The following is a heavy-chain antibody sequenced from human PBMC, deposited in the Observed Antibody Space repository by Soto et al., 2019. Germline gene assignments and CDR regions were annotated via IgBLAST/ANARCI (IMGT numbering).Heavy chain of an antibody. CDR2: IYYSGST. Sequence: SETPSLTCTVSGGSISSYYWSWIRQPPGKGLGWIGYIYYSGSTNYNPSLKSRVTISVDTSKNQFSLKLSSVTAADTAVYYCASTYYDFWSGSYYYYYYMDVWGKGTTVTVSS. CDR3: ASTYYDFWSGSYYYYYYMDV. D-gene: IGHD3-3*01. V-gene: IGHV4-59*01. J-gene: IGHJ6*03. CDR1: GGSISSYY.